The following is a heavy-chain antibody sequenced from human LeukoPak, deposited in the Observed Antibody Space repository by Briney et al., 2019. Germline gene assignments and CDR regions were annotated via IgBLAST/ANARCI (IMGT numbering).Heavy chain of an antibody. Sequence: GASVKVSCKASGYTFTGYYMHWVRQAPGQGLEWMGWINPNSGGTNYAQKFQGRVTMTRDTSISTAYMELSRLRSDDTAVYYCAGMFVEPDYDYYGSGSYYKNGFDYWGQGTLVTVSS. CDR3: AGMFVEPDYDYYGSGSYYKNGFDY. D-gene: IGHD3-10*01. CDR2: INPNSGGT. J-gene: IGHJ4*02. V-gene: IGHV1-2*02. CDR1: GYTFTGYY.